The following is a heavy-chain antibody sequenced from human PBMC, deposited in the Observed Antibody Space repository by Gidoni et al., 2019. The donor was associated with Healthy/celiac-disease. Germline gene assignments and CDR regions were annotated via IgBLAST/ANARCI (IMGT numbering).Heavy chain of an antibody. Sequence: EVQLVESGGGLVQPGGSLRLSCSASGFTVSSNYMSWVRQAPGKGLEWVSVIYSGGSTYYADSVKGRFTISRDNSKNTLYLQMNSLRAEDTAVYYCARETDELVVVPAAMPYYYYYMDVWGKGTTVTVSS. CDR3: ARETDELVVVPAAMPYYYYYMDV. CDR1: GFTVSSNY. D-gene: IGHD2-2*01. J-gene: IGHJ6*03. V-gene: IGHV3-66*01. CDR2: IYSGGST.